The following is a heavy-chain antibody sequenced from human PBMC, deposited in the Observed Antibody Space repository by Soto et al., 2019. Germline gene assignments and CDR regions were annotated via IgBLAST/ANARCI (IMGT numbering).Heavy chain of an antibody. V-gene: IGHV2-5*01. CDR3: VHSLGYDQGHLIYYFDS. CDR1: GFSLTTTGVG. D-gene: IGHD5-12*01. Sequence: ESGPTLVNPTQTLTLTCTFSGFSLTTTGVGVGWIRQPPGKALECLAVLYWNDDRHYSPSLKNRLTITKDTSKNHVVLTMTNMGPGDTATYYCVHSLGYDQGHLIYYFDSWGLGTLVTVSS. J-gene: IGHJ4*02. CDR2: LYWNDDR.